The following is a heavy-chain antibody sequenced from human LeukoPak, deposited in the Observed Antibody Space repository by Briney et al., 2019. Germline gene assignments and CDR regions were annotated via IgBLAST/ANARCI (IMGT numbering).Heavy chain of an antibody. CDR2: INPNSGGT. D-gene: IGHD6-13*01. Sequence: ASVKVSCKASGYTFTSYYMHWVRQAPGQGLEWMGWINPNSGGTNYAQKFQGRVTMTRDTPISTAYMELSRLRSDDTAVYYCAREAAAGGGDYWGQGTLVTVSS. CDR3: AREAAAGGGDY. J-gene: IGHJ4*02. V-gene: IGHV1-2*02. CDR1: GYTFTSYY.